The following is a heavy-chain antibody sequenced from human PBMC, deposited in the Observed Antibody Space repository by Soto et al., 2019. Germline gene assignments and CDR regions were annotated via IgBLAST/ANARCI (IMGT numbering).Heavy chain of an antibody. CDR3: ARDGTGYSDIYYYYYGMDV. CDR2: IWYDGSNK. Sequence: GGSLRLSCAASGFTFSSYGMHWVRQAPGKGLEWVAVIWYDGSNKYYADSVKGRFTISRDNSKNTLYLQMNSLRAEDTAVYYCARDGTGYSDIYYYYYGMDVWGQGTTVTVSS. CDR1: GFTFSSYG. V-gene: IGHV3-33*01. J-gene: IGHJ6*02. D-gene: IGHD3-9*01.